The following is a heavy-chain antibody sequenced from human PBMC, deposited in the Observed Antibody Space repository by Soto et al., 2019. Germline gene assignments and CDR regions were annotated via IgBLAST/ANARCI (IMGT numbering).Heavy chain of an antibody. J-gene: IGHJ2*01. CDR1: GGTFSSYT. CDR3: PRGNHRWLQLWYFYL. Sequence: QVQLVQSGAEVKKPGSSVTVSCKASGGTFSSYTISWVRQAPGQGLEWMGGIIPILGTANYAQKFQGRVTITADESTSTAYMELSSLRSEDTAVYYCPRGNHRWLQLWYFYLWGRCTLVTVSS. D-gene: IGHD5-12*01. CDR2: IIPILGTA. V-gene: IGHV1-69*12.